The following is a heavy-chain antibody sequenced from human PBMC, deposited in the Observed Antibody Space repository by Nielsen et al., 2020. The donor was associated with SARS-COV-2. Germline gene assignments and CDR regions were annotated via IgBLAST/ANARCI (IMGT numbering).Heavy chain of an antibody. CDR1: GFTFSSYA. CDR3: ARGFSSGWDFDY. V-gene: IGHV3-30-3*01. Sequence: GGSLRLSCAASGFTFSSYAVHWVRQAPGKGLEWVAVISSDGSNKYYADSVKGRFTISRDNSKNTLYLQMNSLRAEDTAVYYCARGFSSGWDFDYWGQGTLVTVSS. J-gene: IGHJ4*02. D-gene: IGHD6-19*01. CDR2: ISSDGSNK.